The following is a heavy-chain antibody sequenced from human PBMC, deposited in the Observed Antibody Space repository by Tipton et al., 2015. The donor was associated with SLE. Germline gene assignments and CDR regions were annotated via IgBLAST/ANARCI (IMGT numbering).Heavy chain of an antibody. CDR2: IYYSGTT. Sequence: LRLSCTVSGGSISSDDYFWSWIRQPPGKGLEWIGNIYYSGTTYYNPSLKSRVTISVDTSKNQFSLKLSSVTAADTAVYYCARDLGRGYNWFDPWGQGTLVTVSS. J-gene: IGHJ5*02. V-gene: IGHV4-30-4*01. CDR1: GGSISSDDYF. D-gene: IGHD1-26*01. CDR3: ARDLGRGYNWFDP.